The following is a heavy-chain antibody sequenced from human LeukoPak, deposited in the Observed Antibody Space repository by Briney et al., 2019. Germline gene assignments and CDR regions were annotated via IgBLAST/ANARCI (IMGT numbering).Heavy chain of an antibody. J-gene: IGHJ6*03. CDR3: ARGSKKRYCSSTSCYPHYYYYMDV. Sequence: GASVKVSCKASGYTFTSYGISWVRQAPGQGVEWMGWISAYNGNTNYAQKLQGRVTMTTDTSTSTAYMELRSLRSDDTAVYYCARGSKKRYCSSTSCYPHYYYYMDVWGKGTTVTVSS. CDR1: GYTFTSYG. CDR2: ISAYNGNT. D-gene: IGHD2-2*01. V-gene: IGHV1-18*01.